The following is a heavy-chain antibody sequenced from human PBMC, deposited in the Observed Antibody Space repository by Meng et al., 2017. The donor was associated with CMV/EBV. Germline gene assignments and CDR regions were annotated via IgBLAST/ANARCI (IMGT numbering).Heavy chain of an antibody. V-gene: IGHV3-48*03. J-gene: IGHJ3*02. D-gene: IGHD3-3*01. Sequence: GGSLRLSCAASGFTFSSYEMNWVRQAPGKGWEWVSYISSSGSTIYYADSVKGRFTISRDNAKNSLYLQMNSLRAEDTAVYYCARGQAPDFNYDFWRGAFDIWGQGTMVTVSS. CDR1: GFTFSSYE. CDR2: ISSSGSTI. CDR3: ARGQAPDFNYDFWRGAFDI.